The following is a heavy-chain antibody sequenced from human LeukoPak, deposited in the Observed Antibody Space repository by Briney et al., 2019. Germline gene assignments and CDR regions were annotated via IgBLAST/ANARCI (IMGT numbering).Heavy chain of an antibody. J-gene: IGHJ1*01. Sequence: ASVKVSWKASGYTFTSYDINWVRQATGQGLEWMGWMNPNSGNTGYAQKFQGRVTMTEDTSTDTAYMELSSLRSEDTAVYYCASYRPSSSSAYFQHWGQGTLVTVSS. D-gene: IGHD6-6*01. CDR2: MNPNSGNT. CDR3: ASYRPSSSSAYFQH. CDR1: GYTFTSYD. V-gene: IGHV1-8*02.